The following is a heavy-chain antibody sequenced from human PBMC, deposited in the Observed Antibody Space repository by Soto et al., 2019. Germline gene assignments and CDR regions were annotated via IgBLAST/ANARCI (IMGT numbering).Heavy chain of an antibody. J-gene: IGHJ6*04. CDR1: GGSFSSYT. CDR3: ASASVSGPYYYHYGMYG. V-gene: IGHV1-69*02. Sequence: SVKVSCKASGGSFSSYTISWVRQAPGQGLEWMGRIIPILGIANYAQKFQGRVTITADKSTSTAYMELSSLRSEDTAVYYCASASVSGPYYYHYGMYGWGKGTTVPVSS. CDR2: IIPILGIA. D-gene: IGHD6-19*01.